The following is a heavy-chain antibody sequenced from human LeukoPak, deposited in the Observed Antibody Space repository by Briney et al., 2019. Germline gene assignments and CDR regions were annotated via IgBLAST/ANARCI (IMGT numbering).Heavy chain of an antibody. V-gene: IGHV3-7*01. J-gene: IGHJ4*02. CDR2: IKEDGSEK. Sequence: GGSLRLSCTASGFTFSHHWMTWVRQAPGKGLEWVANIKEDGSEKDYVDSVKGRFTISRDNVKNSLYLQMNSLRGEDTAVYYCARLNWNYADYWGQGTLVTVST. CDR3: ARLNWNYADY. CDR1: GFTFSHHW. D-gene: IGHD3-3*01.